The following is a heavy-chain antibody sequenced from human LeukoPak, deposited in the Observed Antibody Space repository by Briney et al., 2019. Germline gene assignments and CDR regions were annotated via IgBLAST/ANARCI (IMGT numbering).Heavy chain of an antibody. CDR1: GGAFDNYA. CDR3: AGDYCTNGVCYNFGY. Sequence: ASVKVSCKTSGGAFDNYAISWVRQAPGQGLEWMGRIIPILGIANYAQKFQGRVTITADKSTSTAYMELSSLRSEDTAVYYCAGDYCTNGVCYNFGYWGQGTLVTVSS. D-gene: IGHD2-8*01. CDR2: IIPILGIA. V-gene: IGHV1-69*04. J-gene: IGHJ4*02.